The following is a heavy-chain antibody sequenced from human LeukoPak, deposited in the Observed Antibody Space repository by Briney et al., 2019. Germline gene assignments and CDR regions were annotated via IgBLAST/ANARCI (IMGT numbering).Heavy chain of an antibody. D-gene: IGHD3-10*01. CDR1: EFSVGSNY. J-gene: IGHJ4*02. CDR3: ARAGFTFSDYFGSFFDY. V-gene: IGHV3-48*01. CDR2: ISSSSSTI. Sequence: GGSLRLSCAASEFSVGSNYMTWVRQAPGKGLEWVSYISSSSSTIYYADSVKGRFTISRDNAKNSLYLQMNSLRAEDTAVYYCARAGFTFSDYFGSFFDYWGQGTLVTVSS.